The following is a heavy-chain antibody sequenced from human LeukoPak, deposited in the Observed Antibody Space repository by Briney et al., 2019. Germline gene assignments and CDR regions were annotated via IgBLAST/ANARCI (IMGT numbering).Heavy chain of an antibody. V-gene: IGHV1-69*05. CDR3: ARGYCSSTSCYDSYHYMDV. D-gene: IGHD2-2*01. CDR1: GGTFSSYA. CDR2: IIPIFGTA. J-gene: IGHJ6*03. Sequence: SVKVSCKASGGTFSSYAISWVRQAPGQGLEWMGRIIPIFGTANYAQKFQGRVTITTDESTSTAYMELSSLRSEDTAVYYCARGYCSSTSCYDSYHYMDVWGKGTTVTVSS.